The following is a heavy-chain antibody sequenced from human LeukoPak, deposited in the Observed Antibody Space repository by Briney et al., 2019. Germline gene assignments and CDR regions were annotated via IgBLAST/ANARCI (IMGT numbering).Heavy chain of an antibody. Sequence: PGRSLRLSCAASGFTFSSYGMHWVRQAPGKGLEWVAVISYDGSNKHYADSVKGRFTISRDNSKNTLYLQMNSLRAEDTAVYYCAKVDILTGAPSVYWYYGMDVWGEGTTVTVSS. CDR1: GFTFSSYG. J-gene: IGHJ6*04. CDR2: ISYDGSNK. V-gene: IGHV3-30*18. CDR3: AKVDILTGAPSVYWYYGMDV. D-gene: IGHD3-9*01.